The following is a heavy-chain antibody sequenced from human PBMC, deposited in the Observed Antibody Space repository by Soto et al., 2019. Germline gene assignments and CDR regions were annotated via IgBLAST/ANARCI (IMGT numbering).Heavy chain of an antibody. V-gene: IGHV4-39*01. J-gene: IGHJ5*02. CDR1: GGSISSSSYY. CDR2: IYYSGST. D-gene: IGHD3-22*01. Sequence: PSETLSLTCTVSGGSISSSSYYWGWIRQPPGKGLEWIGSIYYSGSTYYNPSLKSRVTISVDTSKNQFSLKLSSVTAADTAVYYCARSNVFITMIVVNWFDHWGQGTLVTVSS. CDR3: ARSNVFITMIVVNWFDH.